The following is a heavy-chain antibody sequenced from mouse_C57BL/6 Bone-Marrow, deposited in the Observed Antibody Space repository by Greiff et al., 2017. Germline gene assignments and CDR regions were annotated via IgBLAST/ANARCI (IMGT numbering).Heavy chain of an antibody. CDR1: GYTFTSYG. Sequence: QVQLKQSGAELARPGASVKLSCKASGYTFTSYGISWVKQRTGQGLEWIGEIYPRSGNTYYNEKFKGKATLTADKSSSTAYMELRSLTSEDSAVYFCARWRGRGYWGQGTTLTVSS. V-gene: IGHV1-81*01. CDR3: ARWRGRGY. CDR2: IYPRSGNT. J-gene: IGHJ2*01.